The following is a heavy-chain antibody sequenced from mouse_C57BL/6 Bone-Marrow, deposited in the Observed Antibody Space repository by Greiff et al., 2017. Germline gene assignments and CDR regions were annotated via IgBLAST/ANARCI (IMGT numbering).Heavy chain of an antibody. J-gene: IGHJ4*01. V-gene: IGHV1-81*01. CDR2: IYPRSGNT. CDR1: GYTFTSYG. Sequence: VKLQESGAELARPGASVKLSCKASGYTFTSYGISWVKQRTGQGLEWIGEIYPRSGNTYYNEKFKGKATLTADKSSSTAYMELRSLTSEDSAVYFCARDPTRGMDYWGQGTSVTGSS. CDR3: ARDPTRGMDY.